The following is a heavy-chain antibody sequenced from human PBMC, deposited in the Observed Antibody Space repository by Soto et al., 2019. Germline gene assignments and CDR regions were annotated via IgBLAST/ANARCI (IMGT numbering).Heavy chain of an antibody. J-gene: IGHJ6*02. Sequence: SETLSLTCTVSGGSISSYYWSWIRQPPGKGLEWIGYIYYSGSTNYNPSLKSRVTISVDTSKNQFSLKLSSVTAADTAVYYCATGGAGSGAKYNFYGMDVWGQRTRTTVYS. CDR2: IYYSGST. CDR3: ATGGAGSGAKYNFYGMDV. CDR1: GGSISSYY. V-gene: IGHV4-59*01. D-gene: IGHD1-26*01.